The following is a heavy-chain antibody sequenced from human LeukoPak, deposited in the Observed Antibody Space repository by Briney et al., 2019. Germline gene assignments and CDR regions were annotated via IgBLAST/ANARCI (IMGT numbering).Heavy chain of an antibody. CDR2: ISSTSAYI. CDR3: ARDSSYDFWSGNYYYYMDV. J-gene: IGHJ6*03. V-gene: IGHV3-21*01. CDR1: GFALKSYS. Sequence: PGGSLRLSCAGSGFALKSYSLTWVRQAPGKGLEWVSSISSTSAYIHYADSVKGRFTISRDNVDNVVYLEMNSLGAEDTATYYCARDSSYDFWSGNYYYYMDVWGKGTTVTVSS. D-gene: IGHD3-3*01.